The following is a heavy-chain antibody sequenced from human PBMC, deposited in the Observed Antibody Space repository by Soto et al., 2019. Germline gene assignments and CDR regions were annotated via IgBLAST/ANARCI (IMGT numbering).Heavy chain of an antibody. D-gene: IGHD2-8*01. Sequence: SETLSLTCAVYGGSFSGYSWTWIRQPPGTGLEWIGEINHSGSTNYNPSLKSRVTISVDTSKNQFSLKLTSVTAADTAMYYCARNGDCTRPGCIVGWFDPWGPGTLVTSP. CDR2: INHSGST. V-gene: IGHV4-34*01. CDR1: GGSFSGYS. CDR3: ARNGDCTRPGCIVGWFDP. J-gene: IGHJ5*02.